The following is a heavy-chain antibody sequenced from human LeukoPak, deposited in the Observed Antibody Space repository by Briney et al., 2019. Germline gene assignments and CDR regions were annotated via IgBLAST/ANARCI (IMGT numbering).Heavy chain of an antibody. V-gene: IGHV3-21*01. Sequence: GGSLRLSCAASGFIFSSYSMNWVRQAPGKGLEWVSSISSSSSYIYYADSVKGRFTISGDNAKNSLSLQMNSLRAEDTAVYYCARGGEPVGFDYWGQGTLVTVSS. J-gene: IGHJ4*02. CDR1: GFIFSSYS. CDR2: ISSSSSYI. D-gene: IGHD1-26*01. CDR3: ARGGEPVGFDY.